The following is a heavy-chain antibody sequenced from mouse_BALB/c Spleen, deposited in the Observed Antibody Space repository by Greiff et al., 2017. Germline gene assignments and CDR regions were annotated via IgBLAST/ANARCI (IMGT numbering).Heavy chain of an antibody. D-gene: IGHD1-1*01. CDR2: INPGSGGT. CDR1: GYAFTNYL. Sequence: QVQLKQSGAELVRPGTSVKVSCKASGYAFTNYLIEWVKQRPGQGLEWIGVINPGSGGTNYNEKFKGKATLTADKSSSTAYMQLSSLTSDDSAVYFCERSILLRYAMDYWGQGTSVTVSS. CDR3: ERSILLRYAMDY. V-gene: IGHV1-54*03. J-gene: IGHJ4*01.